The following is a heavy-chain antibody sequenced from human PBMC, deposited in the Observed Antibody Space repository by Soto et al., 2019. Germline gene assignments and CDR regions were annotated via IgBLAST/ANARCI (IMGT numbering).Heavy chain of an antibody. J-gene: IGHJ4*02. CDR3: ARDHRGGIDY. CDR1: GGSISSYY. V-gene: IGHV4-59*01. CDR2: IYYSGST. Sequence: SETLSLTCTVSGGSISSYYWSWIRQPPGKGLEWIGYIYYSGSTNYNPSLKSRVTISVDTSKNQFSLKLSSVTAADTAVYYCARDHRGGIDYWGQGTLVTVSS. D-gene: IGHD2-15*01.